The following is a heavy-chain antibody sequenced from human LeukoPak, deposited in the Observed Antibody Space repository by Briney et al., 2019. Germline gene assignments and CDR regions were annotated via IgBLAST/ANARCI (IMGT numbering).Heavy chain of an antibody. CDR2: ISSSSSYI. CDR1: GFTFSSYS. CDR3: ARDSDILTGYYLSGAFDI. Sequence: GGSLRLSCAASGFTFSSYSMNWVRQAPGKGLEWVSSISSSSSYIYYADSVKGRFTISRDNAKNSLYLQMNSLRAEDTAVYYCARDSDILTGYYLSGAFDIWGQGTMVTVSS. D-gene: IGHD3-9*01. J-gene: IGHJ3*02. V-gene: IGHV3-21*01.